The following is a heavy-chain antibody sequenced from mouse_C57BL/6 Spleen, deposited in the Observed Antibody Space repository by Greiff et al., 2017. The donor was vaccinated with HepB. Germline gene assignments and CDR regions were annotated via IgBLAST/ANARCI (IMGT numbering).Heavy chain of an antibody. J-gene: IGHJ2*01. Sequence: VQMQQSGPELVKPGASVKISCKASGYTFTDYYINWVKQRPGQGRERNGWIYPGSGNTKYNEKFKGKATLTVDTSSSTAYMQLSSLTSEDSAVYFCAKVRITTVVADYWGQGTTLTVSS. CDR2: IYPGSGNT. CDR3: AKVRITTVVADY. D-gene: IGHD1-1*01. CDR1: GYTFTDYY. V-gene: IGHV1-84*01.